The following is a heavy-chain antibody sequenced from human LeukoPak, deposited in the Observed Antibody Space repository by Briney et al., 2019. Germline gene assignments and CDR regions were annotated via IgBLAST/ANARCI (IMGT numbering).Heavy chain of an antibody. V-gene: IGHV3-9*01. J-gene: IGHJ4*02. D-gene: IGHD2-21*01. CDR3: AKAGDIVGYFDY. Sequence: LSLTCAVSGGSISSGGYSWSWVRQAPGKGLEWVSGISWNSANIGYADSVKGRFTISRDNAKNSLYLQMNSLRAEDTALYYCAKAGDIVGYFDYWGQGTLVTVSS. CDR1: GGSISSGGYS. CDR2: ISWNSANI.